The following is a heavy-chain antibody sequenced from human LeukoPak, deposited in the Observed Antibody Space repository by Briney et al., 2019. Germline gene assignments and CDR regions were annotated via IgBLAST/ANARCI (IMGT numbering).Heavy chain of an antibody. J-gene: IGHJ4*02. CDR3: ARDRGYCSGGSCYNFDY. V-gene: IGHV3-30-3*01. CDR1: AFTFSSYA. D-gene: IGHD2-15*01. Sequence: GRSLRLSCAASAFTFSSYAMHWVRQAPGNGLEWVAVISYDGSNKYYADSVKGRFTIFRDNSKNTLYLQMNSLRAEDTAVYYCARDRGYCSGGSCYNFDYWGQGTLVTVSS. CDR2: ISYDGSNK.